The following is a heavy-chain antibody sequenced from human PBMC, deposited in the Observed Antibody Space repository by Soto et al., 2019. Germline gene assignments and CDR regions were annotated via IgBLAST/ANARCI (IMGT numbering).Heavy chain of an antibody. V-gene: IGHV1-46*01. CDR1: GYSFTNYY. D-gene: IGHD2-15*01. J-gene: IGHJ4*02. CDR3: AMNDNVVVAATSPVYFDY. Sequence: QVQLVQSGAEVKKPGASVKVSCKTSGYSFTNYYLHWVRQAPGQGLEWMGLINPSGISTSYAQKCQDRVTMSRDTSTSTVYIDLRRLRSEDKAVYYCAMNDNVVVAATSPVYFDYWGQGTQFTDSS. CDR2: INPSGIST.